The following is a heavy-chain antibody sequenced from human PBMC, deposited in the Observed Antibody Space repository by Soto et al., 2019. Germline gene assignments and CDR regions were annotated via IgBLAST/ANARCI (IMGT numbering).Heavy chain of an antibody. Sequence: ETLSLTCAVFGGSFSGYYWSWIRQPPGKGLEWIGEINHSGSTNYNPSLKSRVTISVDTSKNQFSLKLSSVTAADTAVYYCARCDSSGYLDYWGQGTLVTVSS. CDR2: INHSGST. D-gene: IGHD3-22*01. J-gene: IGHJ4*02. V-gene: IGHV4-34*01. CDR1: GGSFSGYY. CDR3: ARCDSSGYLDY.